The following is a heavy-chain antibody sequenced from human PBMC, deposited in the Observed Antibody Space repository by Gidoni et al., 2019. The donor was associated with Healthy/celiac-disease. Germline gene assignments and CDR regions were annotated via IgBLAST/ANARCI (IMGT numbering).Heavy chain of an antibody. D-gene: IGHD6-25*01. CDR2: IKQQDESEK. V-gene: IGHV3-7*01. CDR3: AAAPSY. Sequence: EMQLVESGGGLVQPGGSLRLSCAASGFTFSNYWMSWVRQAPGKGLEWVATIKQQDESEKYYVDSVKGRFTISRDNAKNSLYLQMNSLRAEDTAVYYCAAAPSYWGQGTLVTVSS. CDR1: GFTFSNYW. J-gene: IGHJ4*02.